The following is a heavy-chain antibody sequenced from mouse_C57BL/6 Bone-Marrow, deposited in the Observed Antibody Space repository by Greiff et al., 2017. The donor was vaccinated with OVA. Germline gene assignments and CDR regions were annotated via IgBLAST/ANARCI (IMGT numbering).Heavy chain of an antibody. J-gene: IGHJ2*01. CDR2: IDPENGDT. CDR1: GFNIKDDY. V-gene: IGHV14-4*01. CDR3: TRGSYVGY. D-gene: IGHD1-1*01. Sequence: VQLQQSGAELVRPGASVKLSCTASGFNIKDDYMHWVKQRPEQGLEWIGWIDPENGDTEYASKFQGKATITADTSSNTAHLQLSSLTSEDTAVYYCTRGSYVGYWGQGTTLTVSS.